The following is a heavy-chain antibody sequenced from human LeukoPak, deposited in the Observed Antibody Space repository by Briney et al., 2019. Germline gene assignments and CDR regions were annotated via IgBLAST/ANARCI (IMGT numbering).Heavy chain of an antibody. CDR1: GYTFTGYY. V-gene: IGHV7-4-1*02. Sequence: ASVKVSCKASGYTFTGYYMQWVRQAPGQGLEYMGWINANTGNPTYAQGFTGRFVFSLDTSVSTAYLQISSLKAEDTAVYYCARDFPARDWFFDLWGRGTLVTVSS. J-gene: IGHJ2*01. CDR2: INANTGNP. CDR3: ARDFPARDWFFDL.